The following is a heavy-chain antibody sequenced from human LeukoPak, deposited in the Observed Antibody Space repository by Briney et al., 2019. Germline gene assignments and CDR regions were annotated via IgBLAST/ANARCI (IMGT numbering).Heavy chain of an antibody. CDR3: ARSYSSGWSPFDY. D-gene: IGHD6-19*01. Sequence: SETLSLTCTASGGPVSSGSYCWSWIRQPPGKGLEWIGYIYYSGSTNYNPSLKSRVTISVDTSKNQFSLKLSSVTAADTAVYYCARSYSSGWSPFDYWGQGTLVTVSS. J-gene: IGHJ4*02. V-gene: IGHV4-61*01. CDR1: GGPVSSGSYC. CDR2: IYYSGST.